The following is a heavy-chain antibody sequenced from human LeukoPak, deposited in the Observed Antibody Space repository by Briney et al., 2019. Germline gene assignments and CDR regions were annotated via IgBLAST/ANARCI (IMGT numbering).Heavy chain of an antibody. J-gene: IGHJ3*02. CDR3: ARVGTISWALAFDI. V-gene: IGHV4-59*01. CDR1: GGSISSYY. D-gene: IGHD3-3*01. Sequence: PSETLSLTCTVSGGSISSYYWSWIRQPPGKGLEWIGYIYYSGSTNYNPSLKSRVTISVDTSKNQFSLKLSSVTAADTAVYYCARVGTISWALAFDIWGQGTMVTVSS. CDR2: IYYSGST.